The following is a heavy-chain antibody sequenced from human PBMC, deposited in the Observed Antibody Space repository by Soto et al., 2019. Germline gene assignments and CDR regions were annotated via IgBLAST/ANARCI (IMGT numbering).Heavy chain of an antibody. J-gene: IGHJ4*02. CDR3: ASYGSGSYHY. D-gene: IGHD3-10*01. CDR2: IYYSGST. CDR1: GYSISSGGHY. V-gene: IGHV4-31*03. Sequence: SATLSLTCTVSGYSISSGGHYWGWIRQHPGKGLEWIGYIYYSGSTYYNPSLKSRVTISVDTSKNQFSLKLSSVTAADTAVYYCASYGSGSYHYWGQGTLVTVS.